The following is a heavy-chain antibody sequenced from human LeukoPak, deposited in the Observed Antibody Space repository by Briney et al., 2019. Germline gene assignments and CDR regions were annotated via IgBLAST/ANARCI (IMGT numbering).Heavy chain of an antibody. J-gene: IGHJ4*02. CDR2: INSDGSDT. Sequence: GGSLRLSCAASGFTFSTNWMHWVRQAPGKGLVWVSRINSDGSDTSYADSVRGRFTISRDNSMNTLFLQMNSLRAEDTAVYYCAKDLESAYDCAGHYSPFDSWAQGTLVTVSS. CDR3: AKDLESAYDCAGHYSPFDS. D-gene: IGHD3-22*01. V-gene: IGHV3-74*01. CDR1: GFTFSTNW.